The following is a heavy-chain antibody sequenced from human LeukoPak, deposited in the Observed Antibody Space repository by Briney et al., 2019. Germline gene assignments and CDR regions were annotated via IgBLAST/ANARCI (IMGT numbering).Heavy chain of an antibody. Sequence: ASVKVSCKASGGTFSSYAISWVRQAPGQGLEWMGRIIPILGIANYAQKFQGRVTITADESTSTAYMELSSLRSEDTAVYYCASGVVVTMVRGGINWFDPWGQGTLVTVSS. J-gene: IGHJ5*02. V-gene: IGHV1-69*04. CDR2: IIPILGIA. CDR1: GGTFSSYA. D-gene: IGHD3-10*01. CDR3: ASGVVVTMVRGGINWFDP.